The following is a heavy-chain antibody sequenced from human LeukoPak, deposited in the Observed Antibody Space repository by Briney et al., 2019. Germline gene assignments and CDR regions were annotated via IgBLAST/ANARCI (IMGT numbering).Heavy chain of an antibody. CDR3: ARDVAAAGTYFDY. D-gene: IGHD6-13*01. V-gene: IGHV3-74*01. CDR2: INSDGSST. J-gene: IGHJ4*02. Sequence: PGGSLRLSCAASGFTFSRYWMHWVRQAPGKGLAWVSRINSDGSSTSYADSVKGRFTISRDNAKNTLYLQMNSLRAEDTAVYYCARDVAAAGTYFDYWGQGTLVTVSS. CDR1: GFTFSRYW.